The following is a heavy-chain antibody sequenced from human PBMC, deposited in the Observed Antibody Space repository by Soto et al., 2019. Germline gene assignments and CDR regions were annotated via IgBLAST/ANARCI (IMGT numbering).Heavy chain of an antibody. CDR2: IYYSGST. Sequence: PSETLSLTCTVSGGSISSYYWSWIRQPPGKGLEWIGYIYYSGSTNYNPSLKSRVNISVDTSKNQFSLKLRSVTAADTAVYYCARLEADCSSTSCYTDWFDPWGQGTLVTVS. CDR1: GGSISSYY. J-gene: IGHJ5*02. D-gene: IGHD2-2*02. V-gene: IGHV4-59*08. CDR3: ARLEADCSSTSCYTDWFDP.